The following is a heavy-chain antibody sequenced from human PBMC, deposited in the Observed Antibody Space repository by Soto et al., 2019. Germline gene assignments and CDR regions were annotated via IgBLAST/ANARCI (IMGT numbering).Heavy chain of an antibody. Sequence: PSETLSFTCTVSGGSISNSDYFWSWIRQSPGKGLECIGYSSSSGNTYYNPSLKSRATLSVDTSKNQFSLRLTSVTAADTAMYYCAMSRSGILDSWGQGTLVTVSS. V-gene: IGHV4-30-4*01. J-gene: IGHJ5*01. CDR1: GGSISNSDYF. CDR3: AMSRSGILDS. D-gene: IGHD6-19*01. CDR2: SSSSGNT.